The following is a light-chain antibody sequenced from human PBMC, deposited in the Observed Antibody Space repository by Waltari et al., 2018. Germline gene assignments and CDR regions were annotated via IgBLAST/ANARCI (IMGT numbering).Light chain of an antibody. CDR1: TGAVTSGQY. Sequence: QAVVTQEPSLTVSPGGTVTLTCGSSTGAVTSGQYPYWFQQTPGQAPKTLIFDTSNKHSWAPARFSGSRLGGKAALTLAGAQPEDEAEYYCLLWYSGARWVFGGGTKLSVL. CDR3: LLWYSGARWV. J-gene: IGLJ3*02. CDR2: DTS. V-gene: IGLV7-46*01.